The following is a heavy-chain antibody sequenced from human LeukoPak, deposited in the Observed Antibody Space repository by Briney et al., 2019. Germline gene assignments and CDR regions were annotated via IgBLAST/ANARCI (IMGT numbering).Heavy chain of an antibody. V-gene: IGHV3-48*01. J-gene: IGHJ4*02. D-gene: IGHD3-3*01. CDR3: ARDSETYYDFWSGYYGSFDY. CDR2: ISSSSSTI. Sequence: GFXXXSYSMNWVRQAPGKGLEWVSYISSSSSTIYYAVSVKGLFTISRDNAKNSLYLQMNSLRAEDTAVYYCARDSETYYDFWSGYYGSFDYWGQGTLVTVSS. CDR1: GFXXXSYS.